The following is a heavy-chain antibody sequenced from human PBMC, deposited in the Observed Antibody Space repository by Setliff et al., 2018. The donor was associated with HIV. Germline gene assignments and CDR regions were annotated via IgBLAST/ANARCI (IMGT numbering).Heavy chain of an antibody. Sequence: SVKVSCKASGGTFSSYAISWVRQAPGQGLEWMGGIIPIFGTEKYAQKFHGRVTLTADMSTNTAYMELRSLTSEDTAVYYCARDHQTMLWLDYWGQGTLVTVSS. CDR3: ARDHQTMLWLDY. D-gene: IGHD2-21*01. J-gene: IGHJ4*02. CDR1: GGTFSSYA. CDR2: IIPIFGTE. V-gene: IGHV1-69*06.